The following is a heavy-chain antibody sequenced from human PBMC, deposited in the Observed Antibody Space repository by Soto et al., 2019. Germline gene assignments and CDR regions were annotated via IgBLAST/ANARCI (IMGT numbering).Heavy chain of an antibody. CDR3: ARGDPYYGMDV. V-gene: IGHV3-30*09. CDR2: ISYDGSNK. CDR1: GFTFSNYI. J-gene: IGHJ6*02. Sequence: QVQLVESGGDVVQPGGSLRLSCAASGFTFSNYIFYWVRQAPGKGPEWVAAISYDGSNKQYADSVKGRFAISRDNPGNSVDLQMNCLRGDDTAQYDCARGDPYYGMDVWGQGTTVTVSS.